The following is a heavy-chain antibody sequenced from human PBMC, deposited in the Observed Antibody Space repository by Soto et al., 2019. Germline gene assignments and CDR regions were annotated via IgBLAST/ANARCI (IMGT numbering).Heavy chain of an antibody. D-gene: IGHD3-3*01. V-gene: IGHV4-34*01. CDR3: ARGAEPLDFPMADY. Sequence: TSETLSLTCDVYGGSFSGYYWTWIRQPPGKGLEWLGEINHSGSTNYNPSLKGRVTISVDTSKSQFSLKLSSVTAADTAVYYCARGAEPLDFPMADYWGQGTLVTVSS. CDR2: INHSGST. CDR1: GGSFSGYY. J-gene: IGHJ4*02.